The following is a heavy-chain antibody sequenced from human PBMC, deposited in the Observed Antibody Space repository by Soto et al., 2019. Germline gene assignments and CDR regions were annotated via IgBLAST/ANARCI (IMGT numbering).Heavy chain of an antibody. CDR2: ISGSGGST. D-gene: IGHD5-12*01. Sequence: GGSLRLSCAASGFTFSSYAMSWVRQAPGKGLEWVSAISGSGGSTYYADSVKGRFTISRDNSKNTLYLQMNSLRAEDTAVYYCAKNVEMATILPYYYGMDVWGQGNTVTVSS. V-gene: IGHV3-23*01. CDR1: GFTFSSYA. J-gene: IGHJ6*02. CDR3: AKNVEMATILPYYYGMDV.